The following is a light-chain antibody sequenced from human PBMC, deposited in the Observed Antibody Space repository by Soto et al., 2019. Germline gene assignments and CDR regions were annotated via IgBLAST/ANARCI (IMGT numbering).Light chain of an antibody. CDR3: QQDYNLPHT. Sequence: PGERVTLSCRASRSVSSSYLTWYQQKPGQAPRLLIYGASTRATGIPARFSGSGSGTDFTLTISSLQPEDFAVYYCQQDYNLPHTFGGGTKVEIK. V-gene: IGKV3D-7*01. CDR2: GAS. CDR1: RSVSSSY. J-gene: IGKJ4*01.